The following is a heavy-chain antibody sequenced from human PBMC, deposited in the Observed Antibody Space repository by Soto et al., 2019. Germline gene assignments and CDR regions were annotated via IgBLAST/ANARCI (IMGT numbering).Heavy chain of an antibody. CDR1: GFTFGNYG. CDR2: IWDDGGNK. V-gene: IGHV3-33*01. Sequence: GSLRLSCAASGFTFGNYGMHWVRQAPGKGLEWLAVIWDDGGNKYYTDSVRGRFTISRDNSKNMLYLQMNSLRAEDAAVYYCARDNDNGDSAEFFHHWGQGTLVTVSS. D-gene: IGHD4-17*01. J-gene: IGHJ1*01. CDR3: ARDNDNGDSAEFFHH.